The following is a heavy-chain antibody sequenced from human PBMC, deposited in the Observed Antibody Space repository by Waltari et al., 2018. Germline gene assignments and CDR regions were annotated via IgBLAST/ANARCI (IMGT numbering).Heavy chain of an antibody. V-gene: IGHV3-53*01. CDR3: AGRTGDYFDY. CDR2: IYSGGDT. Sequence: EVQLVESGGGLIQPGGSLRLSCAASGFTVSSNFMTWVRQAPGKGLEYVSVIYSGGDTYYAASVKGRFTISRDNSKNTLYLQMNSLRAVDTAVYFCAGRTGDYFDYWGQGTLVTVSS. J-gene: IGHJ4*02. CDR1: GFTVSSNF.